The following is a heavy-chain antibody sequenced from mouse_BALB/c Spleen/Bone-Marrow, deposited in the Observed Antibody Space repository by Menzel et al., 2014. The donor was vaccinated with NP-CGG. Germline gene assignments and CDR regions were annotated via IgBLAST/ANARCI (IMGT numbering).Heavy chain of an antibody. CDR2: IWAGGST. V-gene: IGHV2-9*02. CDR3: AREPSTMITTALAY. D-gene: IGHD2-4*01. CDR1: GFSLTSYG. Sequence: VKLMESGPGMVAPSQSLSITCTVSGFSLTSYGVHWVRQPPGKGLEWLGVIWAGGSTNYNSALMSRLSISKDNSKSQVFLKMNSLQTDDTAMYYCAREPSTMITTALAYWAQGTLVTVSA. J-gene: IGHJ3*01.